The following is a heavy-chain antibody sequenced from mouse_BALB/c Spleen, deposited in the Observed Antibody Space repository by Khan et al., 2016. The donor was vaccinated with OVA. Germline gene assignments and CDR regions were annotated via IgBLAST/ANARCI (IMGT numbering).Heavy chain of an antibody. CDR1: GYSFTSYW. CDR2: IHPSDSET. J-gene: IGHJ1*01. Sequence: QVQLKQSGAELVRPGASVKLSCKASGYSFTSYWMNWVKQRPGQGLEWIGMIHPSDSETGLNQKFKDKATLTVDKSSSTASMQISSPTSEDSAVYDCARGSTTSDWCFDVWGAGTTVTASS. V-gene: IGHV1-61*01. D-gene: IGHD2-14*01. CDR3: ARGSTTSDWCFDV.